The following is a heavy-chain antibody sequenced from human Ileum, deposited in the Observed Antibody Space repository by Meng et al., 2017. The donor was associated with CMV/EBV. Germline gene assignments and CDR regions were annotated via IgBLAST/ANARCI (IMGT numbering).Heavy chain of an antibody. D-gene: IGHD2-2*01. J-gene: IGHJ4*02. CDR1: GFTFNSYW. CDR2: IRQDGNEK. CDR3: ARTTSTTCYDY. Sequence: GESLKISCAASGFTFNSYWMTWVRQAPGKGLEWVGNIRQDGNEKKYVDSVKGRFTISRDNAKNSLFLQMNSLRVEDTAVYYCARTTSTTCYDYWGQETLVTVSS. V-gene: IGHV3-7*01.